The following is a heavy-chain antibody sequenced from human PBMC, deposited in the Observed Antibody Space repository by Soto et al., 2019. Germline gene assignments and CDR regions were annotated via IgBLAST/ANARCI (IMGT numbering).Heavy chain of an antibody. CDR3: ASSVAKYYYYGMDV. J-gene: IGHJ6*02. CDR1: GGTFSSYA. D-gene: IGHD5-12*01. CDR2: IIPIFGTA. V-gene: IGHV1-69*13. Sequence: SVKVSCKASGGTFSSYAISWVRQAPGQGLDWMGGIIPIFGTANYAQKFQGRVTITADESTSTAYMELSSLRSEDTAVYYCASSVAKYYYYGMDVWGQGTTVTVSS.